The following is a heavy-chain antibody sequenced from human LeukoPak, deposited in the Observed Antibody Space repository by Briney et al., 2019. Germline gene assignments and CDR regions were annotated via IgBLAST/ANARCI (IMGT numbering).Heavy chain of an antibody. J-gene: IGHJ4*02. CDR1: AGSISSTSYF. Sequence: SETLSLICSVFAGSISSTSYFCGWIRQPPGKGLQWSGRFSYTDSTYYYPPLHSRVTISVVTSNNHFSLQLISSVTADTAADYCARHGSGSYYSYFDYWGQGTLVTVSS. D-gene: IGHD1-26*01. CDR3: ARHGSGSYYSYFDY. CDR2: FSYTDST. V-gene: IGHV4-39*01.